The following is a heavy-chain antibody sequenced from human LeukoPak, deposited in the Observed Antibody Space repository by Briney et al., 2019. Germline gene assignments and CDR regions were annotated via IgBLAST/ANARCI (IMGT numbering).Heavy chain of an antibody. V-gene: IGHV4-39*07. D-gene: IGHD3-22*01. Sequence: SETLSLTCTVSGGSISSSCYYWGWIRQPPGKGLEWIGSIYYSGSTYYNPSLKSRVTISVDTSKNQFSLKLSSVTAADTAVYYCARVRDVEYYYDSSGYSSDSDYWGQGTLVTVSS. CDR1: GGSISSSCYY. CDR3: ARVRDVEYYYDSSGYSSDSDY. J-gene: IGHJ4*02. CDR2: IYYSGST.